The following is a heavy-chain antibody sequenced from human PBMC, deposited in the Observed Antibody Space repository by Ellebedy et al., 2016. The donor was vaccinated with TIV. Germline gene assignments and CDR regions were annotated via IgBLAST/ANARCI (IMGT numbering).Heavy chain of an antibody. CDR2: IIPIFGTA. D-gene: IGHD4-17*01. J-gene: IGHJ4*02. CDR1: GGTFSSYA. Sequence: SVKVSXXASGGTFSSYAISWVRQPPGQGLEWMGGIIPIFGTANYAQKFQGRVTITADESTSTAYMGLSSLRSEDTAVYYCARCPDPTVATDYWGQGTLVTVSS. CDR3: ARCPDPTVATDY. V-gene: IGHV1-69*13.